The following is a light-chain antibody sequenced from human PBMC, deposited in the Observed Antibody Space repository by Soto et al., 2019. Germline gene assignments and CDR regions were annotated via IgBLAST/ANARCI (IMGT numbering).Light chain of an antibody. CDR1: SGSIASNF. J-gene: IGLJ3*02. Sequence: NFMLTQPHSVSESPGKTVTISCTRSSGSIASNFVQWYRQRPGSSPTTVIYEDNQRPSGVPDRFSGSIDSSSNSASLTISGLQTEDDADYYCQSFDSNSQVFGGGTKLTVL. V-gene: IGLV6-57*01. CDR2: EDN. CDR3: QSFDSNSQV.